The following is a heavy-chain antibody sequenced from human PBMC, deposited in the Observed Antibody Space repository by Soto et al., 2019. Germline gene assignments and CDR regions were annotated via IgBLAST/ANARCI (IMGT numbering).Heavy chain of an antibody. J-gene: IGHJ4*02. CDR2: INPSGGST. Sequence: ASVKVSCKASGYTFTSYYMHWVRQAPGQGLEWMGIINPSGGSTSYAQKFQGRVTMTRDTSTSTVYMELSSLRSEDTAVYYCASRPIPSGYDDSFDYWGQGTLVTVSS. D-gene: IGHD5-12*01. CDR3: ASRPIPSGYDDSFDY. V-gene: IGHV1-46*01. CDR1: GYTFTSYY.